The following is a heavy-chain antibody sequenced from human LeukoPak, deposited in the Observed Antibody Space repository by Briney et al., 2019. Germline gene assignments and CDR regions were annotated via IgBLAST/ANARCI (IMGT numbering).Heavy chain of an antibody. D-gene: IGHD3-22*01. J-gene: IGHJ4*02. Sequence: PGGSLRLSCAASGFTFSSYKMNWVRQAPGKGLEWVSYISSSGSTIYYADSVKGRFTISRDNAKNSLYLQMNSLRAEDTAVYYCARSEHYYDSSGLTYYFDYWGQGTLVTVSS. CDR2: ISSSGSTI. CDR1: GFTFSSYK. V-gene: IGHV3-48*03. CDR3: ARSEHYYDSSGLTYYFDY.